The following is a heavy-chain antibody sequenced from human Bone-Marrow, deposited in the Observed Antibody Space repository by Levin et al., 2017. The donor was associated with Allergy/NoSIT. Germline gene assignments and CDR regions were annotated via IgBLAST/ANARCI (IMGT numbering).Heavy chain of an antibody. V-gene: IGHV3-23*01. D-gene: IGHD5-12*01. Sequence: GGSLRLSCAASGFMFSDYAMSWVRQAPGKGLEWVSEISGSGGSLHYADSAKGRFSISRDTSKNTLYLQMDSLRVEDTAVYYCAKERAYNDYFDCWGQGTLVTVSS. CDR3: AKERAYNDYFDC. CDR1: GFMFSDYA. J-gene: IGHJ4*02. CDR2: ISGSGGSL.